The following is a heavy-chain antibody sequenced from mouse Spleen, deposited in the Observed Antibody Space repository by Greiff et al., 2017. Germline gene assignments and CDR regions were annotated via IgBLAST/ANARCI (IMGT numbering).Heavy chain of an antibody. CDR3: ARGFYGDYGFAY. D-gene: IGHD2-13*01. CDR1: GYSFTGYF. Sequence: EVQLQQSGPELVKPGDSVKISCKASGYSFTGYFMNWVMQSHGKSLEWIGRINPYNGDTFYNQKFKGKATLTVDKSSSTAHMELRSLTSEDSAVYYCARGFYGDYGFAYWGQGTLVTVSA. J-gene: IGHJ3*01. CDR2: INPYNGDT. V-gene: IGHV1-20*01.